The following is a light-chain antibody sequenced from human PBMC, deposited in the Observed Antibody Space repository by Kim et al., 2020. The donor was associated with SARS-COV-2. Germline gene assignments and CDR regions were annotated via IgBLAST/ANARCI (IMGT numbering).Light chain of an antibody. V-gene: IGLV1-47*02. J-gene: IGLJ2*01. CDR1: GSNIGDKY. Sequence: GQSVTISCYGSGSNIGDKYVHGNQQVSGTAPKLLIYDNSQRPSSVPDRFSGSKSGTSASLAISGLRSDDEAEYYCATWDDSVTGPLFGGGTQLTVL. CDR3: ATWDDSVTGPL. CDR2: DNS.